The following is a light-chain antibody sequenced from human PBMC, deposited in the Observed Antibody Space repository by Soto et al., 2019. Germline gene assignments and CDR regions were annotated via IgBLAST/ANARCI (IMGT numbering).Light chain of an antibody. Sequence: IVLTHSPGTLSLSPGERATLSCRASQSVSSNYLAWYQQKPGQAPRRLIYGASSRATGIPDRFSGSGSGTDFALTINRLEPEDFAVYYCQQYGNSPWTFGQGTKVDIK. CDR3: QQYGNSPWT. V-gene: IGKV3-20*01. CDR2: GAS. J-gene: IGKJ1*01. CDR1: QSVSSNY.